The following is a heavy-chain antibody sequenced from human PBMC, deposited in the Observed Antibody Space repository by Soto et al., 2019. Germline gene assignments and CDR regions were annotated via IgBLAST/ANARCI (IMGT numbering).Heavy chain of an antibody. V-gene: IGHV4-31*03. CDR2: IYYSGST. CDR1: GGSFSSGGYY. D-gene: IGHD2-8*02. J-gene: IGHJ4*02. CDR3: ARATSFSGHHGY. Sequence: QLQLQESGPGLVMPSQTLSLACTVSGGSFSSGGYYWSWIRQLPGKGLEWIGYIYYSGSTYYNPSLKSRFTISLDTSKNQFSLKLSSVNAADTAVYYCARATSFSGHHGYWGQGTLVTVSS.